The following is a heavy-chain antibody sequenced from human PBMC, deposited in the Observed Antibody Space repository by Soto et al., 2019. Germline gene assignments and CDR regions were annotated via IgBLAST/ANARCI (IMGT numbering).Heavy chain of an antibody. CDR1: GYTFIGYY. D-gene: IGHD5-12*01. CDR3: ARDFVSTIGDFDY. Sequence: ASVKVSCKASGYTFIGYYIHWVRQAPGQGLEWVGWINPNSGATTYAQKFQGRVTMTRGTSITTAYMELSRLTSDDTAVYYCARDFVSTIGDFDYWGQGTLVTVSS. V-gene: IGHV1-2*02. J-gene: IGHJ4*02. CDR2: INPNSGAT.